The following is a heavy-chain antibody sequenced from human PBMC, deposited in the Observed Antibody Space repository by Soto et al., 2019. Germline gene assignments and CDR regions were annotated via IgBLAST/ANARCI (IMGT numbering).Heavy chain of an antibody. V-gene: IGHV5-51*01. J-gene: IGHJ5*02. CDR2: IYPGDSDT. D-gene: IGHD5-12*01. CDR3: ARSIVFDSDSGYDPNWFDP. Sequence: GESLKISCKGSGYSFTSYWIGWVRQMPGKGLEWMGIIYPGDSDTRYSPSFQGQVTISADKSISTAYLQWSSLKASDIAMYYCARSIVFDSDSGYDPNWFDPWGQGTLVTV. CDR1: GYSFTSYW.